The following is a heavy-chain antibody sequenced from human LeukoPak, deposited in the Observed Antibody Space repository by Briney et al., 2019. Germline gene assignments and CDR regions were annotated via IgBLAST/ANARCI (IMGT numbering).Heavy chain of an antibody. Sequence: SVKVSCKASGGTFSSYAISWVRQAPGQGLEWMGGIIPIFGTANYAQKFQGRVTITTDESTSTAYMQLSSLRSEDTAVYYCARDKGYSSGWFREFDYWGQGTLVTVSS. V-gene: IGHV1-69*05. J-gene: IGHJ4*02. D-gene: IGHD6-19*01. CDR3: ARDKGYSSGWFREFDY. CDR1: GGTFSSYA. CDR2: IIPIFGTA.